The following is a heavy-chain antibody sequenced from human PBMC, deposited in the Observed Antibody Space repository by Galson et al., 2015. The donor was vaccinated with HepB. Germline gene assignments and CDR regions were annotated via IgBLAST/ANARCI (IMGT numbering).Heavy chain of an antibody. D-gene: IGHD5-24*01. Sequence: SVKVSCKASGGTFNTYTITWVRQAPGQGLEWMGRNIPMLRIADYAHNFQGRVTFTADTSTTTAYMEMSSLTSDDTAVYYCARGRDAYTPDYWGQGTLVTVSS. CDR1: GGTFNTYT. V-gene: IGHV1-69*02. J-gene: IGHJ4*02. CDR2: NIPMLRIA. CDR3: ARGRDAYTPDY.